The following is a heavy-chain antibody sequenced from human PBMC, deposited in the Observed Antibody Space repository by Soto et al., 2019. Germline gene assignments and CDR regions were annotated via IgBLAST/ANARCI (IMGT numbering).Heavy chain of an antibody. CDR2: LNIAGTI. V-gene: IGHV4-4*07. J-gene: IGHJ2*01. CDR1: GASISSFN. Sequence: ASETLSLTCSVSGASISSFNWNWVRQTDGKGPEWVGRLNIAGTINYNPSLKSRITMSMDTSKNQISLHLRSVTAADTAIYYCARDRGEYTSSWFWYFSHWGHGTLVTVSS. D-gene: IGHD6-13*01. CDR3: ARDRGEYTSSWFWYFSH.